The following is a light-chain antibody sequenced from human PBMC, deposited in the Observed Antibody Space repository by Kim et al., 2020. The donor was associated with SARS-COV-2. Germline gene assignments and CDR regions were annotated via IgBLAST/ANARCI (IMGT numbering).Light chain of an antibody. CDR3: QQYNNWTPLS. CDR1: QSVSSN. Sequence: EIVMTQSPATLSVSPGERATLSCRASQSVSSNLAWYQQKPGQAPRLLIYGASTRATGIPARFSGSGSGTEFTLTISSLQSEDFAVYYWQQYNNWTPLSFGGGTKVDIK. CDR2: GAS. J-gene: IGKJ4*01. V-gene: IGKV3-15*01.